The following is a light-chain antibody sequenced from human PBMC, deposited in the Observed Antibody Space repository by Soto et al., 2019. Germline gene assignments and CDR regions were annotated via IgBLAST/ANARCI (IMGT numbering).Light chain of an antibody. CDR1: QSVSRF. V-gene: IGKV3-11*01. CDR2: DAS. J-gene: IGKJ2*01. CDR3: QHRGNWPPFT. Sequence: EIVLTQSPATLSLSQGERAPLSSRAVQSVSRFLTCSQQKPGQAPRLLIYDASTRATGISARFSGSGSGTDFTLTISSLEPEDFAVYYCQHRGNWPPFTFGQGTKLVIK.